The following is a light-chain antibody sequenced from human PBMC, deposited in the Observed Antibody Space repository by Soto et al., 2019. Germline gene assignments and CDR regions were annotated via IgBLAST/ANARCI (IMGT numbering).Light chain of an antibody. V-gene: IGKV1-5*03. Sequence: DIQMTQSPSTLSASVGDRFTIACRSSGSVDSCLAWHQQKPGRAPKLLISKASSLESGVPARFSGSGFGTEFTLTISSLQPDDFATYYCQQYNSYPWTFGQGTKVDIK. CDR2: KAS. CDR3: QQYNSYPWT. J-gene: IGKJ1*01. CDR1: GSVDSC.